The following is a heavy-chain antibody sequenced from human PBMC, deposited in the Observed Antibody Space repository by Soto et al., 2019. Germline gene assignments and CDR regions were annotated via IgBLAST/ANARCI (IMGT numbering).Heavy chain of an antibody. CDR2: IIPIFGTA. CDR3: ARAVERGSSWTSNYYGMDV. V-gene: IGHV1-69*13. J-gene: IGHJ6*02. CDR1: VGTFSSYA. Sequence: SVKVSFKASVGTFSSYAISWVRQAPGQGLEWMGGIIPIFGTANYAQKFQGRVTITADESTSTAYMELSGLRSEDTAVYYCARAVERGSSWTSNYYGMDVWGQGTTVTVSS. D-gene: IGHD6-13*01.